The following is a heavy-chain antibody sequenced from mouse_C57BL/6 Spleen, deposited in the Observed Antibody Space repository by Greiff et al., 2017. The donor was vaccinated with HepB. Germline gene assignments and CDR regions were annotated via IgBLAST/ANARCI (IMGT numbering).Heavy chain of an antibody. CDR1: GYTFTSYW. J-gene: IGHJ3*01. V-gene: IGHV1-69*01. Sequence: VKLQQPGAELVMPGASVKLSCKASGYTFTSYWMHWVKQRPGQGLEWIGEIDPSDSYTNYNQKFKGKSTLTVDKSSSTAYMQLSSLTSEDSAVYYCARQGPFAYWGQGTLVTVSA. CDR3: ARQGPFAY. CDR2: IDPSDSYT.